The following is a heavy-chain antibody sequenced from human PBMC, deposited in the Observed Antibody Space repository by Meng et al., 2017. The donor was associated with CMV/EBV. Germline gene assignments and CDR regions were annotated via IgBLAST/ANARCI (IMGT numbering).Heavy chain of an antibody. Sequence: GESLKISCAASGFTFDDYAMHWVRQAPGKGLEWVSLISWDGGSTYYADSVKGRFTISSDNSKNSLYLQMNRLRDEDTALYYCATQQMVHRDYWGQGTLVTVSS. J-gene: IGHJ4*02. V-gene: IGHV3-43D*03. D-gene: IGHD6-13*01. CDR2: ISWDGGST. CDR1: GFTFDDYA. CDR3: ATQQMVHRDY.